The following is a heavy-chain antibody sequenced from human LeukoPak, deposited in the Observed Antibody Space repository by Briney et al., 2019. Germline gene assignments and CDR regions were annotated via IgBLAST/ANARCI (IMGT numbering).Heavy chain of an antibody. CDR1: GYTFTSYD. CDR3: ARKRSYCSGGSCYDAFDM. V-gene: IGHV1-8*03. CDR2: MDPNSGNT. D-gene: IGHD2-15*01. Sequence: ASVRISCEPSGYTFTSYDINWVRQATGQGLEWMGWMDPNSGNTGYAQKFQGRVTLTRSTSKSTAYMELSSLRSEDTAVYYCARKRSYCSGGSCYDAFDMWGQGTMVTVSA. J-gene: IGHJ3*02.